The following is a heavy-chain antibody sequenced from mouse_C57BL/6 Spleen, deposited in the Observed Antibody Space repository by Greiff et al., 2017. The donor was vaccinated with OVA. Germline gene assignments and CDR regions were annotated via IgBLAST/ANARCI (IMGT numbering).Heavy chain of an antibody. D-gene: IGHD2-12*01. V-gene: IGHV1-42*01. CDR1: GYSFTGYY. CDR3: ARGDDQRLYAMDY. CDR2: INPSTGGT. J-gene: IGHJ4*01. Sequence: VQLQHSGPELVKPGASVKISCKASGYSFTGYYMNWVKQSPEKSLEWIGEINPSTGGTTYNQKFKAKATLTVDKSSSTAYMQLKSLTSEDSAVYYCARGDDQRLYAMDYWGQGTSVTVSS.